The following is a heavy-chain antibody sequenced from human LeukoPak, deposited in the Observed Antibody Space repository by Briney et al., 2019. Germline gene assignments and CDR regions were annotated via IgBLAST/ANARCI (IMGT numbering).Heavy chain of an antibody. V-gene: IGHV3-23*01. CDR1: GFTFSSYA. CDR3: AKDRLGTIAAGSWFDP. J-gene: IGHJ5*02. CDR2: ISPSGGDT. Sequence: PGGSLRLSCAASGFTFSSYAMTWVRQAPGEGLEWVSAISPSGGDTYYADSVKGRFTISRDNSKNTLYLQMNSLRAEDTAVYYCAKDRLGTIAAGSWFDPWGQGTLVTVSS. D-gene: IGHD6-13*01.